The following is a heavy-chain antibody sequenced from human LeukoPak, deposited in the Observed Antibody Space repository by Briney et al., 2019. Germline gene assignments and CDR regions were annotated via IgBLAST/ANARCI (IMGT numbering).Heavy chain of an antibody. CDR3: ARASRIADYMDV. Sequence: PGGSLRLSCAASGFTFSSYAMHWVRQAPGKGLEWVAVISYDGSNKYYADSVKGRFTISRDNSKNTLYLQMNSLRAEDTAVYYCARASRIADYMDVWGKGTTVTVSS. D-gene: IGHD6-13*01. CDR1: GFTFSSYA. J-gene: IGHJ6*03. V-gene: IGHV3-30*01. CDR2: ISYDGSNK.